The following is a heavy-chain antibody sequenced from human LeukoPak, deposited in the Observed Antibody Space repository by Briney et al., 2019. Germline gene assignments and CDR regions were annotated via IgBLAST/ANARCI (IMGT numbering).Heavy chain of an antibody. V-gene: IGHV4-59*07. Sequence: PSDTLSLTCTVSGASISSYYWSWIRQPPGQGLGWIGDIYYSGNAYYNPSLQSRVTISVDTSKNQFYLQQSSVTPADTAVYYCARALFKRRYSGSPWFDPRGQVTLVTVSS. D-gene: IGHD3-9*01. CDR1: GASISSYY. J-gene: IGHJ5*02. CDR2: IYYSGNA. CDR3: ARALFKRRYSGSPWFDP.